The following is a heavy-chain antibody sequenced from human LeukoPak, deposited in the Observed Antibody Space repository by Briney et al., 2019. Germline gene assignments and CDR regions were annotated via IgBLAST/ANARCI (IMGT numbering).Heavy chain of an antibody. CDR3: ARGRYTSSSPRFDP. V-gene: IGHV4-59*01. D-gene: IGHD5-18*01. CDR1: GGSISSYY. J-gene: IGHJ5*02. Sequence: SETLSLTCTVSGGSISSYYWSWIRQPPGKGLEWIGYAYYSGSTNYNPSFKSRITISIDTSKNQFSLRLSSVTAADTAVYYCARGRYTSSSPRFDPWGQGTLVTVSS. CDR2: AYYSGST.